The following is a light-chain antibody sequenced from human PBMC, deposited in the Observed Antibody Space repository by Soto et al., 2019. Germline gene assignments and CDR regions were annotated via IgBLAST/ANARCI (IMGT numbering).Light chain of an antibody. CDR2: GAS. CDR1: QSVSSTY. CDR3: QQYDASPWT. Sequence: EIVLTQSPGTLSLSPGDRVTLSCRASQSVSSTYLAWNQQTPGQAPRLLIYGASSRATDIPGRFSGSGSGTDFPLTISRLEHEDLAVYYCQQYDASPWTFGQGTKVEIK. J-gene: IGKJ1*01. V-gene: IGKV3-20*01.